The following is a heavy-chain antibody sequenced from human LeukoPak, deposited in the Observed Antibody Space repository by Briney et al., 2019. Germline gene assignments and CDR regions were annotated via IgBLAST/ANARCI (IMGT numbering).Heavy chain of an antibody. Sequence: ASVKVSCKASGGTFSSYAISWVRQAPGQGLEWMGGIIPIFGTANYAQKFQGRVTITADESTSTAYMELSSLRSEDTAVYYCASSLGGFGEIMGYFDYWGQGTLVTVSS. CDR3: ASSLGGFGEIMGYFDY. CDR1: GGTFSSYA. J-gene: IGHJ4*02. V-gene: IGHV1-69*13. CDR2: IIPIFGTA. D-gene: IGHD3-10*01.